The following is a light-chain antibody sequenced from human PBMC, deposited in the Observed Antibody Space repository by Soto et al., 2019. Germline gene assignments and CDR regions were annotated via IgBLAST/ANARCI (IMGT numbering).Light chain of an antibody. CDR2: GAS. V-gene: IGKV3-20*01. Sequence: DIVLTQSPATLSVSPGERATLSCRASQSVSSNLAWYQQKPGQAPRLLIYGASTRATGIPARFRGSGSGTDFTLTISRLEPEDFAVYYCQQYGDSPWTFGQGTKVEIK. J-gene: IGKJ1*01. CDR1: QSVSSN. CDR3: QQYGDSPWT.